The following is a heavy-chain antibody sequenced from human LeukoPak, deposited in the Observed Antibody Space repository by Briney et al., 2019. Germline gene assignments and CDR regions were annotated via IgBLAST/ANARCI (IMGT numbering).Heavy chain of an antibody. Sequence: KASETLSLTCTVSGVSITSSRFYWAWIRQSPGKGLEWIGNVFYSGKTYYNPSLRGRVTISVDTSKSRFSLKLNSVAAADTATYYCARHLKDDYNSDYWYLDLWGRGTLITVSS. CDR3: ARHLKDDYNSDYWYLDL. J-gene: IGHJ2*01. CDR2: VFYSGKT. D-gene: IGHD5-24*01. V-gene: IGHV4-39*01. CDR1: GVSITSSRFY.